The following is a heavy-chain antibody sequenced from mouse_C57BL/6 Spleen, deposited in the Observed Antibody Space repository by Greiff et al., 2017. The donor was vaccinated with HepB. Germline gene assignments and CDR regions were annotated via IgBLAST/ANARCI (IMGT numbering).Heavy chain of an antibody. CDR3: TTYRNWDGFAY. D-gene: IGHD4-1*01. J-gene: IGHJ3*01. V-gene: IGHV14-4*01. CDR1: GFNIKDDY. CDR2: IDPENGDT. Sequence: EVQLQESGAELVRPGASVKLSCTASGFNIKDDYMHWVKQRPEQGLEWIGWIDPENGDTEYASKFQGKATITADTSSNTAYLQLSSLTSEDTAVYYCTTYRNWDGFAYWGQGTLVTVSA.